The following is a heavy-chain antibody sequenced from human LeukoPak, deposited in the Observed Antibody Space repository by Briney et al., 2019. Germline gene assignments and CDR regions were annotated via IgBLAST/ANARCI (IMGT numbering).Heavy chain of an antibody. J-gene: IGHJ4*02. Sequence: GGSLRLSCAASGFTFSSYWMSWVRQAPGKGLEWVANIKQDGSEKYYVDSVKGRFTISRDNAKKSLYLQMNSLRAEDTAVYYCAKESARGYSYGYYFEYWGQGTLVTVSS. D-gene: IGHD5-18*01. CDR3: AKESARGYSYGYYFEY. CDR1: GFTFSSYW. CDR2: IKQDGSEK. V-gene: IGHV3-7*01.